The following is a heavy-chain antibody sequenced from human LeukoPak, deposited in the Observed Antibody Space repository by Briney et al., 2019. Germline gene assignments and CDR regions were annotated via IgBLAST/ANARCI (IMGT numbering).Heavy chain of an antibody. CDR2: INWNGGST. D-gene: IGHD3-9*01. Sequence: GGSLRLSCAASGFTFDDYGMNWVRQAPGKGLEWVSGINWNGGSTGYTDSVKGRSTISRDSAKNSLYLQMNSLRAEDTALYYCAKAKGHDILTGSRIFDYWGQGTLVTIAS. J-gene: IGHJ4*02. CDR1: GFTFDDYG. CDR3: AKAKGHDILTGSRIFDY. V-gene: IGHV3-20*04.